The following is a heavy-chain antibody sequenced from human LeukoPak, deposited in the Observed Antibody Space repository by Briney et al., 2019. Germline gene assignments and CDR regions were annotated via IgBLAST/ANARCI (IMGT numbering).Heavy chain of an antibody. J-gene: IGHJ3*02. D-gene: IGHD2-15*01. CDR1: GYGFTDYY. Sequence: ASVKVSCKASGYGFTDYYIQWVRQAPGQGLEFMGWINPNTGGTNYVQRFQGRVTMTRDTSISTAYMELSRLRSDGTAVYYCASRGPLVVAAKGAFDIWGQGTMVTVSS. CDR2: INPNTGGT. V-gene: IGHV1-2*02. CDR3: ASRGPLVVAAKGAFDI.